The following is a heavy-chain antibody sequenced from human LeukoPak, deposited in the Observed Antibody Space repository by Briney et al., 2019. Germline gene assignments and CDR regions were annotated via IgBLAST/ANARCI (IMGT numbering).Heavy chain of an antibody. Sequence: GASVKVSCTASGYTFTGYYMHWVRQATGQGLEWMGWTNPNSGNTGYAQKFQGRVTMTRNTSISTAYMELSSLRSEDTAVYYCARGSTIYYDSISGTVLFRPENWFDPWGQGTLVTVSS. J-gene: IGHJ5*02. D-gene: IGHD3-22*01. CDR2: TNPNSGNT. CDR1: GYTFTGYY. CDR3: ARGSTIYYDSISGTVLFRPENWFDP. V-gene: IGHV1-8*02.